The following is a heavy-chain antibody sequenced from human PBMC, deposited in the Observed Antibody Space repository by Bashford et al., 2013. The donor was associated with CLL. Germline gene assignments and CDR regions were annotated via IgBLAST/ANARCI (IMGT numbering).Heavy chain of an antibody. D-gene: IGHD6-13*01. CDR1: GVIFNAYS. CDR3: VKPRTPYTNSWYNELDF. J-gene: IGHJ4*02. Sequence: ASVKVSCKASGVIFNAYSISWVRQAPGQGLEWMGWISAYHGNTNYAQKLQGRVTMTTDTSTSTAYMELRSLSSDDTAMYYCVKPRTPYTNSWYNELDFWGQGTLVTVSS. V-gene: IGHV1-18*01. CDR2: ISAYHGNT.